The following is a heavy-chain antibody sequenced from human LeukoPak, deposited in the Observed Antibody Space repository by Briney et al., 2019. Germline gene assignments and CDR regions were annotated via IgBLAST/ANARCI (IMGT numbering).Heavy chain of an antibody. D-gene: IGHD6-19*01. J-gene: IGHJ4*02. CDR3: AKDKLLYSSGWYYFDY. CDR2: ISYDGSNK. V-gene: IGHV3-30*18. Sequence: GGSLRLSCAASGFTFSSYGMHWVRQAPGKGPEWVAVISYDGSNKYYADSVKGRFTISRDNSKNTLYLQMNSLRAEDTAVYYCAKDKLLYSSGWYYFDYWGQGTLVTVSS. CDR1: GFTFSSYG.